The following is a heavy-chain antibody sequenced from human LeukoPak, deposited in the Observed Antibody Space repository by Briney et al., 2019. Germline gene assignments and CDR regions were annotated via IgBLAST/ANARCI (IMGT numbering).Heavy chain of an antibody. CDR3: ARMGHYYDSSGYYYRDYFDY. V-gene: IGHV4-59*01. D-gene: IGHD3-22*01. CDR1: GGSISSYY. J-gene: IGHJ4*02. Sequence: SETLSLTCTVSGGSISSYYWSWIRQPPGKGLEWIGYIYYSGSTNYNPSLKSRVTISVDTSKNQFSLKLSSVTAADTAVYYCARMGHYYDSSGYYYRDYFDYWGQGTLVTVSS. CDR2: IYYSGST.